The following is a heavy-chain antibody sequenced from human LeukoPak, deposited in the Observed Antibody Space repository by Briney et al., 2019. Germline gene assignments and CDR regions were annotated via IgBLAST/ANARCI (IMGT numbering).Heavy chain of an antibody. D-gene: IGHD2-2*01. J-gene: IGHJ5*02. CDR2: IYYSGTT. CDR3: ARHAVVKCQLSCFDP. CDR1: GGSISSYY. V-gene: IGHV4-59*08. Sequence: SETLSLTCTVSGGSISSYYWSWIRRPPGRGLEWLGYIYYSGTTNYNPSLKSRVTISVDTSKNQFSLKLSSVTAADTAVYYCARHAVVKCQLSCFDPWGQGTLVTVSS.